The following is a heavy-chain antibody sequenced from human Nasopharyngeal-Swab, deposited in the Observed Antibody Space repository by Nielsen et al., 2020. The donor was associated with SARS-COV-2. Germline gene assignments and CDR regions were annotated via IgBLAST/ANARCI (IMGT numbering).Heavy chain of an antibody. CDR2: FYSNGNT. V-gene: IGHV4-61*02. J-gene: IGHJ4*02. Sequence: SETLSLTCTVSGGSISSGDYYWSWIRQPAGKGLEWIGRFYSNGNTNYNPSLKSRVTISRDTSKNQFSLQLSSVTAADTAVYYCARAVAGGGDDSWGQGTLVTVSS. CDR3: ARAVAGGGDDS. D-gene: IGHD2-21*01. CDR1: GGSISSGDYY.